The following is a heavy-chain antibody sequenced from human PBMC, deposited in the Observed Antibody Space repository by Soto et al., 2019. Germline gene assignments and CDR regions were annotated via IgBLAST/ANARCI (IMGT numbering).Heavy chain of an antibody. CDR2: IYHSGST. CDR3: ARESERFSASSSWYYFDY. D-gene: IGHD6-13*01. CDR1: GGSFSGYY. J-gene: IGHJ4*02. Sequence: TLSLTCAVYGGSFSGYYLGWVRPPPGQGVEWIGYIYHSGSTYYNPSLKSRVTISVDRSKNQFSLKLSSVTAADTAVYYCARESERFSASSSWYYFDYWGQGTLVTVS. V-gene: IGHV4-34*01.